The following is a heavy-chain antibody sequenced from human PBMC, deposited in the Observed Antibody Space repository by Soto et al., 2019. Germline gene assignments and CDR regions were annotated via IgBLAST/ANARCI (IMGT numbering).Heavy chain of an antibody. CDR1: GFTCSTCA. D-gene: IGHD3-10*02. V-gene: IGHV3-23*01. CDR2: ISGSGSTT. J-gene: IGHJ4*02. Sequence: PGGSLRLSCAATGFTCSTCAMSWVRQAPGKGLEWVSTISGSGSTTYYADSVKGRFTISRDNFKNPLYLQMNSLRVEDTAVYYCAEHQCGSYGRGSPLGYFDSWGQGTLVTVSS. CDR3: AEHQCGSYGRGSPLGYFDS.